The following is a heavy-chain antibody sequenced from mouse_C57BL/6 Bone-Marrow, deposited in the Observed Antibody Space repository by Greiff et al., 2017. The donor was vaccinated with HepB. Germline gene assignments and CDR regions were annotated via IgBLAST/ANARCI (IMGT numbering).Heavy chain of an antibody. J-gene: IGHJ3*01. Sequence: EVQLQQSGGGLVQPGGSLSLSCAASGFTFTDYYMSWVRQPPGKALEWLGFIRNKANGYTTEYSASVKGRFTISRDNSQSILYLQMNALRAEDSATYYCAKWASTTVDWGQGTLVTVSA. D-gene: IGHD1-1*01. V-gene: IGHV7-3*01. CDR1: GFTFTDYY. CDR3: AKWASTTVD. CDR2: IRNKANGYTT.